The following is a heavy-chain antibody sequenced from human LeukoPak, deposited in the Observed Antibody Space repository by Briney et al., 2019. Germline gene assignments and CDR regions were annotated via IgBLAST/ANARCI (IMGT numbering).Heavy chain of an antibody. Sequence: GGSLRLSCAASGFTFSSYGMHWVRQAPGKGLEWVAVISYDESNKYYTDSVKGRFTISRDNSKDTLYLQMNSLRVEDTAVYYCATVLLWFGELFGQNPEPLRSDYWGQGTLVTVSS. V-gene: IGHV3-30*03. J-gene: IGHJ4*02. CDR3: ATVLLWFGELFGQNPEPLRSDY. CDR1: GFTFSSYG. CDR2: ISYDESNK. D-gene: IGHD3-10*01.